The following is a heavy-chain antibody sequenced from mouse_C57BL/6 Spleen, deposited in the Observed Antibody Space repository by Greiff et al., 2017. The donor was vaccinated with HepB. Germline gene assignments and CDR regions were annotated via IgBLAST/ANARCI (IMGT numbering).Heavy chain of an antibody. CDR2: ISDGGSYT. J-gene: IGHJ2*01. CDR3: ARDLCYGSTFDD. D-gene: IGHD1-1*01. V-gene: IGHV5-4*01. CDR1: GFTFSSYA. Sequence: EVKLVESGGGLVKPGGSLKLSCAASGFTFSSYAMSWVRQTPEKRLEWVATISDGGSYTYYPDNVKGRVTIARDNAKNNLYLQMSNLKSEDTAMYYCARDLCYGSTFDDWGQGTTLTVSS.